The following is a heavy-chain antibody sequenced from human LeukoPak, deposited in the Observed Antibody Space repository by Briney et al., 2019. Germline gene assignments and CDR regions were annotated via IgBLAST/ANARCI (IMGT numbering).Heavy chain of an antibody. CDR1: GFTFSSYA. V-gene: IGHV3-30*04. J-gene: IGHJ4*02. D-gene: IGHD3-22*01. CDR2: ISYDGSNK. Sequence: GGSLRLSCAASGFTFSSYAMHWVRQAPGKGLEWVAVISYDGSNKYYADSVKGRFTISRDNSKNTLYLQMNSLRAEDTAVYYCASEIVFGSFDYWGQGTLVTVSS. CDR3: ASEIVFGSFDY.